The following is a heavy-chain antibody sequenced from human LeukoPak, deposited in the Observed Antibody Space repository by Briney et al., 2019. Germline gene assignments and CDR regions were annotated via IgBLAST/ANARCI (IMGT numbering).Heavy chain of an antibody. CDR1: GFTFSSYA. J-gene: IGHJ3*02. Sequence: GGSLRLSCAASGFTFSSYAMGWVRQAPGKGLEWVSAISGSGGSTYYADSVKGRFTISRDNSKNTLYLQMNSLRAEDTAVYYCAKDSYGSGSYYNLPGAFDIWGQGTMVTVSS. D-gene: IGHD3-10*01. CDR2: ISGSGGST. V-gene: IGHV3-23*01. CDR3: AKDSYGSGSYYNLPGAFDI.